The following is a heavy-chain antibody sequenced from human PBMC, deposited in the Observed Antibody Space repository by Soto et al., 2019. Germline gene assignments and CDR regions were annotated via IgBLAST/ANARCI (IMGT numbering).Heavy chain of an antibody. Sequence: EVQLLESGGGLVQPGGSLRLPCAASGFTFSSYAMSRVRQAPGQGLEWVSAISGSGDNTYYADSVKGRFTISRDNSKNTLYMQMNSLRAEDTAIYYCAKDRAISMVRDNQYFDYWGQGTLVTVSS. CDR3: AKDRAISMVRDNQYFDY. D-gene: IGHD3-10*01. CDR2: ISGSGDNT. CDR1: GFTFSSYA. J-gene: IGHJ4*02. V-gene: IGHV3-23*01.